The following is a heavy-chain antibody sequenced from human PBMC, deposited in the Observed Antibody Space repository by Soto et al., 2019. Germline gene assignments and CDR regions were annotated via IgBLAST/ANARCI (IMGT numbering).Heavy chain of an antibody. J-gene: IGHJ3*02. Sequence: GGSLRLSCAASGFTFSSYGMHWVSQAPGKGLEWVAVISYDGSNKYYADSVKGRFTISRDNSKNTLYLQMNSLRAEDTAVYYCARDYIDDIDALDIWGQGTMVTVSS. CDR1: GFTFSSYG. D-gene: IGHD3-22*01. V-gene: IGHV3-30*19. CDR2: ISYDGSNK. CDR3: ARDYIDDIDALDI.